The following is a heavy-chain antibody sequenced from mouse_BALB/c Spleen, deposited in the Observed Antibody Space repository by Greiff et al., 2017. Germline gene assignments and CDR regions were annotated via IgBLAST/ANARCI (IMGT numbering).Heavy chain of an antibody. CDR2: ILPGSGST. V-gene: IGHV1-9*01. Sequence: QVQLKQSGAELMKPGASVKISCKATGYTFSSYWIEWVKQRPGHGLEWIGEILPGSGSTNYNEKFKGKATFTADTSSNTAYMQLSSLTSEDSAVYYCARRGRIAYWGQGTLVTVSA. D-gene: IGHD3-3*01. CDR3: ARRGRIAY. J-gene: IGHJ3*01. CDR1: GYTFSSYW.